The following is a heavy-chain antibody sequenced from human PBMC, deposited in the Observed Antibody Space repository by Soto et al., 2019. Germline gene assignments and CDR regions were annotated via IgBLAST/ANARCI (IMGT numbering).Heavy chain of an antibody. V-gene: IGHV4-61*08. J-gene: IGHJ6*02. D-gene: IGHD5-18*01. CDR1: GGSVSRGDYF. CDR3: ARDYKRESCGSVRCNSLDV. CDR2: SDYSGNT. Sequence: QVQLQESGPGLVKPSETLSLTCTVSGGSVSRGDYFWTWIRQPPGKGLEWIGYSDYSGNTNYNPSLKSRVTISVDTPKKQFSLKLNSVTAADTAVYYCARDYKRESCGSVRCNSLDVWGQGTTVTVSS.